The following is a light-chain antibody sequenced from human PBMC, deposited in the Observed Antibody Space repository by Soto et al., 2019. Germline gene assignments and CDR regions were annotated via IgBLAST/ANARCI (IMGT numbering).Light chain of an antibody. CDR1: HSISSSY. Sequence: TVTXXTSHSISSSYLAWYQQRPGQAPRLLFYGGTSRATGFPGGFSGSGSGIELTLTVSRLELEEFAVYYCQQQGSSSWTFGKGTKVEIK. J-gene: IGKJ1*01. V-gene: IGKV3-20*01. CDR2: GGT. CDR3: QQQGSSSWT.